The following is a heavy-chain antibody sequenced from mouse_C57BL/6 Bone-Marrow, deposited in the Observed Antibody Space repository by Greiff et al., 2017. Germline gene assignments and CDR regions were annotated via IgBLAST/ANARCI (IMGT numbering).Heavy chain of an antibody. CDR2: IDPSDSYT. CDR3: ARPYGSRWYFDV. Sequence: QVQLQQPGAELVMPGASVKLSCKASGYTFTSYWMHWVKQRPGQGLEWIGEIDPSDSYTNYYQKFKGKSTVTVDKSSSTAYMQRSSLTSEDSAVYYCARPYGSRWYFDVGGTGTTVTVSS. D-gene: IGHD1-1*01. CDR1: GYTFTSYW. J-gene: IGHJ1*03. V-gene: IGHV1-69*01.